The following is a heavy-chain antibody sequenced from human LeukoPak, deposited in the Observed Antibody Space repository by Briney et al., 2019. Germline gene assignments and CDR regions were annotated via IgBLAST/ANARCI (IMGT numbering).Heavy chain of an antibody. CDR3: TTDNYVWLGGLFGEHY. V-gene: IGHV3-15*01. J-gene: IGHJ4*02. CDR2: IKSKTDDGTT. Sequence: GGSLRLSCAASGFTFSNAWMNWVRQAPGKGLEWVGRIKSKTDDGTTDYAAPVKGRFTISRDDSKNTLYLQMNSLKTEDTAVYYCTTDNYVWLGGLFGEHYWGQGTLVTVSS. CDR1: GFTFSNAW. D-gene: IGHD3-10*01.